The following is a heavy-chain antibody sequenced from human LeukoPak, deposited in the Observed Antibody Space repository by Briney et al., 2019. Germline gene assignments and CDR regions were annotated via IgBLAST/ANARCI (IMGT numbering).Heavy chain of an antibody. D-gene: IGHD3-10*01. CDR1: GFTLSSYG. V-gene: IGHV3-30*02. Sequence: RPGGSLRPSCAASGFTLSSYGMHWVRQAPGKGLEWVAFIRYDGSNKYYADSVKGRFTISRDNSKNTLYLQMNSLRAEDTAVYYCAKVGMVRGVYHFDYWGQGTLVTVSS. J-gene: IGHJ4*02. CDR2: IRYDGSNK. CDR3: AKVGMVRGVYHFDY.